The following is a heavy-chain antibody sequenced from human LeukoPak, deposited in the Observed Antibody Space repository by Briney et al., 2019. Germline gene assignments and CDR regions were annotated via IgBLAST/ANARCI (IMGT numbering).Heavy chain of an antibody. CDR2: IHTSGST. CDR1: GGSISSYY. V-gene: IGHV4-4*07. D-gene: IGHD3-22*01. J-gene: IGHJ4*02. Sequence: SETLSLTCTVSGGSISSYYWSWIRQPAGKGLEWIGRIHTSGSTNYNPSLKSRVTMSVDTSKNQFSLKLSSVTAADTAVYYCAREGYYDSSGYYPLGYWGQGTLVTVSS. CDR3: AREGYYDSSGYYPLGY.